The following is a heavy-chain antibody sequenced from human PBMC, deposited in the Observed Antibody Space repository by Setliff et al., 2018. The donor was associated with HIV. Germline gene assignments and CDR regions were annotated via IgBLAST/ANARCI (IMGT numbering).Heavy chain of an antibody. V-gene: IGHV4-34*01. D-gene: IGHD3-16*01. CDR1: GYSISSGYY. Sequence: PSETLSLTCAVSGYSISSGYYWNWIRQPPGKGLEWIGEINHSGSTNYNPSLKSRVTISVDTSKNQFSLKLSSVTAADTAVYYCASLYADDYWGQGTLVTVSS. CDR3: ASLYADDY. CDR2: INHSGST. J-gene: IGHJ4*02.